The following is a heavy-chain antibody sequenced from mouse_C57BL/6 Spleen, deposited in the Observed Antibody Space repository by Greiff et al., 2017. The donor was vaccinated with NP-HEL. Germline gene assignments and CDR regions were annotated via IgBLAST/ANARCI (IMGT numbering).Heavy chain of an antibody. CDR2: IDPETGGT. CDR1: GYTFTDYE. V-gene: IGHV1-15*01. D-gene: IGHD2-3*01. Sequence: QVQLQQSGAELVRPGASVTLSCKASGYTFTDYEMHWVKQTPVHGLEWIGAIDPETGGTAYNQKFKGKAILTADKSSSTAYMELRSLTSEDSAVYYCTRRDGSSWFAYWGQGTLVTVSA. J-gene: IGHJ3*01. CDR3: TRRDGSSWFAY.